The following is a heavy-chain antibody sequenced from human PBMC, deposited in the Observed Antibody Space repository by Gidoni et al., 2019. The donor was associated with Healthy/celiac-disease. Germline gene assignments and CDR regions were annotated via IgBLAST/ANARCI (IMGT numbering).Heavy chain of an antibody. D-gene: IGHD1-26*01. Sequence: EVQLLESVGGLVQPGGSLRLSCAASGFTFSSYAMSWVRQAPGKVLEWVSAISGSGGSTYYADSVKGRFTISRDNSKNTLYLQMNSLRAEDTAVYYCAKDVVGDWEPTYFDYWGQGTLVTVSS. CDR1: GFTFSSYA. V-gene: IGHV3-23*01. CDR3: AKDVVGDWEPTYFDY. CDR2: ISGSGGST. J-gene: IGHJ4*02.